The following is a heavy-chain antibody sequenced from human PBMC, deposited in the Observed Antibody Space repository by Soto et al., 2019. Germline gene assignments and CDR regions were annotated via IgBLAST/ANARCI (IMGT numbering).Heavy chain of an antibody. J-gene: IGHJ4*02. CDR1: GFTFSDYY. D-gene: IGHD5-18*01. CDR2: ISSSSSYT. CDR3: ARMVTALVNYFDY. V-gene: IGHV3-11*03. Sequence: GGSLRLSCAASGFTFSDYYMSWIRQAPGKGLEWVSYISSSSSYTNYADSVKGRFTISRGNAKNSLYLQMNSLRAEDTAVYYCARMVTALVNYFDYWGQGTLVTVSS.